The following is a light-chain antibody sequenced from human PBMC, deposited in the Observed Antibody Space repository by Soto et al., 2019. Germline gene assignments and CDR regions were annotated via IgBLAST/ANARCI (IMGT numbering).Light chain of an antibody. V-gene: IGKV3-15*01. CDR2: GAS. Sequence: EIMLTQSPGTLSLSPGDRATLSCRASQSVSSYLAWYQQKPGQAPRLLIYGASTRATGIPARFSGSGSGTEFTLTISSLQSEDFAVYYCQQYNNWPPWTFGQGTKVDI. J-gene: IGKJ1*01. CDR3: QQYNNWPPWT. CDR1: QSVSSY.